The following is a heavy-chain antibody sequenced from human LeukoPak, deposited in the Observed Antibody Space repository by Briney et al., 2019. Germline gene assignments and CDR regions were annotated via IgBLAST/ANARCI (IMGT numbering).Heavy chain of an antibody. CDR3: AKHPDRPESYLPFDY. CDR1: GFSFSDYG. Sequence: GGSLRLSCAASGFSFSDYGMHWVRQTPGKGLEWVTFIQFDGSDKFYADSVKGRFTISRDNSKNTLYLQMNSLRAEDTAVYYCAKHPDRPESYLPFDYWGQGTLVTVSS. D-gene: IGHD3-10*01. V-gene: IGHV3-30*02. CDR2: IQFDGSDK. J-gene: IGHJ4*02.